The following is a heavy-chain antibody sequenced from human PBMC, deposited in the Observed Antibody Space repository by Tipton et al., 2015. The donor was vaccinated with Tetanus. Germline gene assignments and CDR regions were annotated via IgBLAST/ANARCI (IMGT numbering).Heavy chain of an antibody. CDR3: ARDYTSYYAYYGMDV. J-gene: IGHJ6*02. Sequence: GSLRLSCTVSGFLFSNYAMNWVRQAPGKGLEWVSSISSTSSYIYYADSVKGRFTISRDNAKNSVYLQMNSLRAEDTAVYYCARDYTSYYAYYGMDVWGQGTTVTVSS. D-gene: IGHD3-16*01. V-gene: IGHV3-21*01. CDR2: ISSTSSYI. CDR1: GFLFSNYA.